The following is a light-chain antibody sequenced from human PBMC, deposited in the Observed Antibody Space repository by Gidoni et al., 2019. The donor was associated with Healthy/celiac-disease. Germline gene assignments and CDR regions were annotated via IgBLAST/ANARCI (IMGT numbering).Light chain of an antibody. CDR2: DAS. V-gene: IGKV3-11*01. CDR1: QSVISY. Sequence: EIVLTQSPATLSVSPGERATLSCRASQSVISYLAWYQQKPGHAHRLLIYDASNRATGIPARFSGSGSGTDFTLTISSLEPEDFAVYYCQQRSNWPPLFTFGPVTKVDIK. J-gene: IGKJ3*01. CDR3: QQRSNWPPLFT.